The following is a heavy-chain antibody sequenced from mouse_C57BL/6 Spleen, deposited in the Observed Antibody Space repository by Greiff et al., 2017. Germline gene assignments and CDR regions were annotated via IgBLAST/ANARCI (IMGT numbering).Heavy chain of an antibody. CDR1: GYTFTDYE. V-gene: IGHV1-15*01. CDR2: IDPETGGT. J-gene: IGHJ2*01. CDR3: SITTVAFDY. Sequence: VQLQQSGAELVRPGASVTLSCKASGYTFTDYEMHWVKQTPVHGLEWIGAIDPETGGTAYNQKFKGKAILTADQSSSTAYLELRSLTSEDSAVYYCSITTVAFDYWGQGTTLTVSS. D-gene: IGHD1-1*01.